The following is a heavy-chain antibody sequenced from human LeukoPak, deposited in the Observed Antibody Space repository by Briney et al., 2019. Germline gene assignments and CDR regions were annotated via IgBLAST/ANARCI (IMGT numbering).Heavy chain of an antibody. J-gene: IGHJ4*02. CDR3: ARDLYRIVVVPHYFDY. CDR2: ISGSGSDM. D-gene: IGHD3-22*01. Sequence: GGSLRLPCAASGFTFSNYEMSWVRQTPGKGLEWLAYISGSGSDMYYADSVKGRFTISRDNAKNSLYLQMNSLRAEDTAVYYCARDLYRIVVVPHYFDYWGQGTLVTVSS. CDR1: GFTFSNYE. V-gene: IGHV3-48*03.